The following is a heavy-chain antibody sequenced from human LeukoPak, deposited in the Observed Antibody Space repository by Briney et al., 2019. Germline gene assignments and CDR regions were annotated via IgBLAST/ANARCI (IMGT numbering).Heavy chain of an antibody. D-gene: IGHD3-3*01. CDR3: ARALDYDFWSGARGSSAFDI. CDR2: ISSSSSYI. V-gene: IGHV3-21*01. J-gene: IGHJ3*02. CDR1: GFTFSSNS. Sequence: GGSLRLSCAASGFTFSSNSMNWVRQAPGKGLEWVSSISSSSSYIYYADSVKGRFTISRDNAKNSLYLQMNSLRAEDTAVYYCARALDYDFWSGARGSSAFDIWGQGTMVTVSS.